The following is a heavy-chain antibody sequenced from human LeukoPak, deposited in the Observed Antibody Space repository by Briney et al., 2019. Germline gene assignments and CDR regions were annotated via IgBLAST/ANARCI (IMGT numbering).Heavy chain of an antibody. CDR3: AKVAARHDYYMDV. V-gene: IGHV3-30*02. CDR2: IRYDGSNK. Sequence: GGSLRLSCAASGFTFSSYGMHWVRQAPGKGLEWVAFIRYDGSNKYYADSVKGRFTISRDNSKNTLYLQMNSLRAEDTALYYCAKVAARHDYYMDVWGKGTTVTVSS. CDR1: GFTFSSYG. J-gene: IGHJ6*03. D-gene: IGHD6-6*01.